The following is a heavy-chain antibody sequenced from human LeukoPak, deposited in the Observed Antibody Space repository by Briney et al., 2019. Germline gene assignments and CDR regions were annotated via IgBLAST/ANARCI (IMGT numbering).Heavy chain of an antibody. CDR2: ISGSGGST. J-gene: IGHJ3*02. CDR1: GFTFSSYA. D-gene: IGHD3-16*01. CDR3: ARDMTDAFDI. V-gene: IGHV3-23*01. Sequence: GGSLRLSCAASGFTFSSYAMSWVRQAPGKGLEWVSAISGSGGSTYYADSVKGRFTISRDNAKNSLYLQMNSLRAEDTAVYYCARDMTDAFDIWGQGTMVTVSS.